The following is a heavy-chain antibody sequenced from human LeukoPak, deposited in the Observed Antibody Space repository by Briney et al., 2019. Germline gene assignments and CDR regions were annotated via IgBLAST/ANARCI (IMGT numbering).Heavy chain of an antibody. J-gene: IGHJ6*03. V-gene: IGHV3-21*01. CDR1: RFTFSSYS. Sequence: GGSLRLSCAASRFTFSSYSMNWVRQAPGKGLEWVSSISSSGSYIYYADSVKGRFTISRDNAKNSLYLQMNSLRAEDTAVYYCARDRGAYYDSRGWRGYMDVWGKGTTVTVSS. CDR3: ARDRGAYYDSRGWRGYMDV. CDR2: ISSSGSYI. D-gene: IGHD3-22*01.